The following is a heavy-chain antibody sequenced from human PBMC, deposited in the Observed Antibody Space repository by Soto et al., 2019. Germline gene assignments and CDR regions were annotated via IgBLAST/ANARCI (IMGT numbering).Heavy chain of an antibody. V-gene: IGHV1-46*01. D-gene: IGHD2-2*01. CDR3: ARGYPSSSTLGWLDP. Sequence: QVHLVQSGAEVKEPGASLSLSCKASGYTFISYYIHWVRQAPGQGLELMGMINPRGGGTTYAQKFRGRVTMTSDTSTSTVYMEVNGLRSEVTAVYYCARGYPSSSTLGWLDPWGQGTLVTVSS. CDR2: INPRGGGT. CDR1: GYTFISYY. J-gene: IGHJ5*02.